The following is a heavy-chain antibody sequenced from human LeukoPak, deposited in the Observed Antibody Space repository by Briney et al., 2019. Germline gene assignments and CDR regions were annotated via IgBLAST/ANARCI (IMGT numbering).Heavy chain of an antibody. Sequence: GGSLRLSCAASGFTFSDHYMSSIRQAPGKGLEWVSYISSSGSTIYYADSVKGRFTISRDNAKNSLYLQMNSLRAEDTAVYYCVRVYYDFWSGQYYFDYWGQGTLVSVSS. CDR3: VRVYYDFWSGQYYFDY. V-gene: IGHV3-11*04. D-gene: IGHD3-3*01. J-gene: IGHJ4*02. CDR1: GFTFSDHY. CDR2: ISSSGSTI.